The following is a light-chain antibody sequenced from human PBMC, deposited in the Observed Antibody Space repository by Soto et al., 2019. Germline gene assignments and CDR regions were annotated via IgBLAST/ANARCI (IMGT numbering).Light chain of an antibody. V-gene: IGLV2-14*01. CDR3: SSKRTTASLV. Sequence: QSGLTQPASVSGSPGQTITISCTGTSSDVGAYNYVSCYQQHPGKAPKLMIYEVSNRPSGVSDRFSGSKSGNTASLTISGLQAADEADYYCSSKRTTASLVFGTGTKVTVL. J-gene: IGLJ1*01. CDR1: SSDVGAYNY. CDR2: EVS.